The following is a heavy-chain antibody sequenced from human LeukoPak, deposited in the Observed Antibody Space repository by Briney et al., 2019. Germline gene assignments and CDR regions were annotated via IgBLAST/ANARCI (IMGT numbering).Heavy chain of an antibody. CDR1: GFTFSSYA. V-gene: IGHV3-30-3*01. CDR3: ARGFERDSYYYYYYGMDV. Sequence: GGSLRLSCAASGFTFSSYAMHWVRQAPGKGLEWVAVISYDGSNKYYADSVKGRFTISRDNAKNSLYLQMNSLRAEDTAVYYCARGFERDSYYYYYYGMDVWGQGTTVTVSS. D-gene: IGHD5-18*01. CDR2: ISYDGSNK. J-gene: IGHJ6*02.